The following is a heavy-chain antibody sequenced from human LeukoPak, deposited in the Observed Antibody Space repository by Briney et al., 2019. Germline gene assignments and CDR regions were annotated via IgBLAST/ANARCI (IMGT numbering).Heavy chain of an antibody. Sequence: ASVEVSCKASGYTFTSYHLHWVRQASGQGLEWMGIIDPSVGSTTYAERFQGRLSMTRDTSTSTLYMELSSLRSEDTAVYYCARDREPIDDTSGYYYSWGQGTLVTVSS. CDR3: ARDREPIDDTSGYYYS. J-gene: IGHJ5*02. V-gene: IGHV1-46*01. D-gene: IGHD3-22*01. CDR2: IDPSVGST. CDR1: GYTFTSYH.